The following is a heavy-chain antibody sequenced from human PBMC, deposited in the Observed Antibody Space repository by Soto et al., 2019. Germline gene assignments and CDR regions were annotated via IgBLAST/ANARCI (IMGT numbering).Heavy chain of an antibody. CDR2: ISGSGGST. J-gene: IGHJ3*02. D-gene: IGHD3-22*01. CDR3: AKRLITMIVVVIDDAFDI. CDR1: GFTFSSYA. V-gene: IGHV3-23*01. Sequence: EVQLLESGGGLVQPGGSLRLSCAASGFTFSSYAMSWVRQAPGKGLEWVSAISGSGGSTYYADSVKGRFTISRDNSKNTLYLQMNSLRAEDTAVYYCAKRLITMIVVVIDDAFDIWGQGTMVTVSS.